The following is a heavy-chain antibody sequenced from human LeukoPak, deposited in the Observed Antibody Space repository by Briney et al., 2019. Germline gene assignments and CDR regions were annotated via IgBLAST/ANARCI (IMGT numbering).Heavy chain of an antibody. Sequence: GGSLRLXCAASGFTFSSYWMHWGRRAPGKGLVSVSRINSDGSSTTYADSVKGRFTISRDNAKHTLYLQVNSLRAEDTAVYYCARTEGTVAYDSWGQGTLVTVSS. V-gene: IGHV3-74*01. D-gene: IGHD4-23*01. CDR1: GFTFSSYW. CDR2: INSDGSST. J-gene: IGHJ5*01. CDR3: ARTEGTVAYDS.